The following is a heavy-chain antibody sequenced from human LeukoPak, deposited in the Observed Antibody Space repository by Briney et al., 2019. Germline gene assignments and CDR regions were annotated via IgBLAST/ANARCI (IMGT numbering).Heavy chain of an antibody. CDR1: GYTFTSYD. CDR3: ARAGGRSWFDP. CDR2: MNPNSGNT. V-gene: IGHV1-8*01. Sequence: ASVKVSCTASGYTFTSYDINWVRQATGQGLEWMGWMNPNSGNTGYAQKFQGRVTMTRNTSISTAYMELSRLTSDDTAVYYCARAGGRSWFDPWGQGTLVTVSS. J-gene: IGHJ5*02.